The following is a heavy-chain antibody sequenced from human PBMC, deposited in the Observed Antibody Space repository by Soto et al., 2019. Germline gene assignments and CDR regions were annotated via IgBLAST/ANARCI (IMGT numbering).Heavy chain of an antibody. CDR1: GYTFTSYD. V-gene: IGHV1-8*01. CDR3: HYWGPNDAFDI. CDR2: MNPNSGNT. Sequence: GASVKVSCKASGYTFTSYDINWVGQATGQGLEWMGCMNPNSGNTGYAQKFQGRVTMTRNTSISTAYMELGSLRSEDTAAYYCHYWGPNDAFDIWGQGTMVTVSS. J-gene: IGHJ3*02. D-gene: IGHD7-27*01.